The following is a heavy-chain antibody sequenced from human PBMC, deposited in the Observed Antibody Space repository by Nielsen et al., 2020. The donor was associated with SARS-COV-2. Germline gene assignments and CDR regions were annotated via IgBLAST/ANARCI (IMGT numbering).Heavy chain of an antibody. J-gene: IGHJ4*02. Sequence: GGSLRLSCAASGFIVSSSYMSWVRQAPGKGLEWVSVIYSTGSTFYGDSVKGRFSISRDNAKNSLFLQMNSLRAEDTAVYYCARGLGEVADYWGQGALVTVSS. CDR1: GFIVSSSY. CDR3: ARGLGEVADY. CDR2: IYSTGST. D-gene: IGHD3-10*01. V-gene: IGHV3-53*01.